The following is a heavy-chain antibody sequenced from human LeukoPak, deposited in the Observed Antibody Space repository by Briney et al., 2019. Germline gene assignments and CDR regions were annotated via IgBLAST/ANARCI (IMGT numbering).Heavy chain of an antibody. CDR3: ASRRSGYYPGY. D-gene: IGHD3-22*01. CDR1: GFTFSSYS. Sequence: PGGSLRLSCAASGFTFSSYSMNWVRQAPGKGLEWVSSISSSYIYYADSVKGRFTISRDNAKNSLYLQMNSLRAEDTAVYYCASRRSGYYPGYWGQGTLVTVSS. J-gene: IGHJ4*02. CDR2: ISSSYI. V-gene: IGHV3-21*01.